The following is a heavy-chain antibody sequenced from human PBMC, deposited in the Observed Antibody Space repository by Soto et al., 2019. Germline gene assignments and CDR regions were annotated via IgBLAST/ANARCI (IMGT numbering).Heavy chain of an antibody. J-gene: IGHJ4*02. CDR3: AHRRFPRGLDY. Sequence: QITLKESGPTLVKPTQTLTLTCTFSGFSLSTSGVGVGWIRQPPGKALEWLAPIYWDDDKRYSPSLKSTLTITEDTSKNQVLLTMANMDPVDTATYYCAHRRFPRGLDYWGQGTLVTVSS. D-gene: IGHD3-10*01. CDR1: GFSLSTSGVG. CDR2: IYWDDDK. V-gene: IGHV2-5*02.